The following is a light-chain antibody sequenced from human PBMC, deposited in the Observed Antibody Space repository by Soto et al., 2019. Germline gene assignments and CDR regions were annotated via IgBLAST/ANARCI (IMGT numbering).Light chain of an antibody. V-gene: IGKV3D-20*02. CDR1: QSVSSSY. CDR3: QQRSSWPLT. CDR2: GAS. Sequence: EIVLTRSPGTLSLSPGERATLSCRASQSVSSSYLAWYQQKPGQAPRLLIYGASNRATGIPARFSGSGSGTDFTLTISSLEPGDFALYYCQQRSSWPLTFGGGTKVDIK. J-gene: IGKJ4*01.